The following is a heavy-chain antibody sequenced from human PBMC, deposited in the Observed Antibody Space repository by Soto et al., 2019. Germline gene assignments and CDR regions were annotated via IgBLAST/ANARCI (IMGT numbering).Heavy chain of an antibody. Sequence: PSETLSLTCAVYGGFLSESYWTWIRQPPGKGLEWIGEINHVGGTNHNPSLKSRVTMSVDTSQNQFSLRLISVTAADTAMYFCVRIRYQLPSSVLWLDPWGQGTPVTAPQ. CDR3: VRIRYQLPSSVLWLDP. CDR1: GGFLSESY. D-gene: IGHD3-16*01. V-gene: IGHV4-34*01. J-gene: IGHJ5*02. CDR2: INHVGGT.